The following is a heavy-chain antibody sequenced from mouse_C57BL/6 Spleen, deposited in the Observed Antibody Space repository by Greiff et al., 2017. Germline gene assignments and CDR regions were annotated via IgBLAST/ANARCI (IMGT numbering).Heavy chain of an antibody. CDR1: GYSFTDYN. J-gene: IGHJ4*01. CDR3: ETDYDAMDY. CDR2: INPNYGTT. Sequence: VQLQQSGPELVTPGASVKTSCKASGYSFTDYNMNWVKQSNGKSLELIGVINPNYGTTSYTQKFKGKATLTVDQSSSTSYMQLNSLTSEDSAVYYCETDYDAMDYWGQGTSVTVSS. V-gene: IGHV1-39*01.